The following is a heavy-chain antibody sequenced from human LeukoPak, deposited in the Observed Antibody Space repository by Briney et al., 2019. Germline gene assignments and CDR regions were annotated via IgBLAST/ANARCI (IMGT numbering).Heavy chain of an antibody. V-gene: IGHV3-9*01. J-gene: IGHJ5*02. Sequence: GGSLRLSCAASGFTFEDYAMHCVRHVPGKGLEWVSGISWNRGIIEYADSVKGRFTISRDNAKNSLYLQMNSLRVEDTALYYCAKGGGLDKYGYNPLDTWGQGTLVTVSS. CDR1: GFTFEDYA. CDR3: AKGGGLDKYGYNPLDT. CDR2: ISWNRGII. D-gene: IGHD5-24*01.